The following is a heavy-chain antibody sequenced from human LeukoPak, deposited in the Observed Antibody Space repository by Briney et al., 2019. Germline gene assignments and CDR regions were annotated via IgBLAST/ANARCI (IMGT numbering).Heavy chain of an antibody. V-gene: IGHV4-59*01. Sequence: SETLSLTCTVSGGSICSYYWSWIRQPPGKGLEWIGYIYYSGSTNYNPSLKSRVTISVDTSKNQFSLKLSSVTAADTAVYYCARGGELLNYLGQGTLVTVSS. CDR2: IYYSGST. D-gene: IGHD1-7*01. CDR3: ARGGELLNY. J-gene: IGHJ4*02. CDR1: GGSICSYY.